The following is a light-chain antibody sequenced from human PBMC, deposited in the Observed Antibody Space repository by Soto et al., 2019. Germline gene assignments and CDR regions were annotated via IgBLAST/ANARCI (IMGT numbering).Light chain of an antibody. J-gene: IGKJ1*01. Sequence: EIVLTQSPGSLSLSPGERATLSCRASQSVSSRDLAWYQQKPGQAPRLLIFGASSRATGIPDRFSGSGSGTDFTLTISRLEPEDFAVYYCQQYGSSPSWTFGQGTKV. CDR1: QSVSSRD. V-gene: IGKV3-20*01. CDR2: GAS. CDR3: QQYGSSPSWT.